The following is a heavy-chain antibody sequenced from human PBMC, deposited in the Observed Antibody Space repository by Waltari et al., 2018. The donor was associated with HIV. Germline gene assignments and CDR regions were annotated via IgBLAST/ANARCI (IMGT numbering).Heavy chain of an antibody. CDR1: DGSVSGYH. CDR2: SNYNGVT. CDR3: ARWEGYFDV. Sequence: QQLGAALLKPADTLSLPCAVDDGSVSGYHWRWIRQSPGKGLEWIGESNYNGVTNYNSSLKSRVTISVDASKNQSSLRLASLTAADRGVYFCARWEGYFDVWGRGT. V-gene: IGHV4-34*01. J-gene: IGHJ2*01. D-gene: IGHD1-26*01.